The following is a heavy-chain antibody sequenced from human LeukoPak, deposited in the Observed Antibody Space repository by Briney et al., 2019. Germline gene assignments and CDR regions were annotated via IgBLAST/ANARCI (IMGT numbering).Heavy chain of an antibody. D-gene: IGHD3-9*01. Sequence: GGSLRLSCAASGFTFSSYAMSWVRQAPGQGLEWVSAISASGGSTYYADSVKGRFTISRDNSKNTLYLQMNSLRAEDTAVYYCAKGRNVFRYPYGMDVWGQGTTVTVSS. CDR2: ISASGGST. CDR1: GFTFSSYA. J-gene: IGHJ6*02. V-gene: IGHV3-23*01. CDR3: AKGRNVFRYPYGMDV.